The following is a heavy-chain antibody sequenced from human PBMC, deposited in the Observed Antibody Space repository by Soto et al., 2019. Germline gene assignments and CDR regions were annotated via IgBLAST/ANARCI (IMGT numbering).Heavy chain of an antibody. V-gene: IGHV3-30*04. D-gene: IGHD4-17*01. CDR3: ATLGRADYPPRAP. CDR1: GFLFSTST. J-gene: IGHJ5*02. CDR2: ILSRGRDI. Sequence: GVSMRLSCEASGFLFSTSTLNWVRRAPGKGLEWVAEILSRGRDIYYADSVNGRFTVSRDNSKNTLYLQLDRLKSDVTAVYYCATLGRADYPPRAPWGQGTLGTVSA.